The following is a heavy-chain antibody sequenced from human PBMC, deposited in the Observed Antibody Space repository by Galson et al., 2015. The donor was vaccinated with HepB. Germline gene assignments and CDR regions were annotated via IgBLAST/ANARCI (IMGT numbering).Heavy chain of an antibody. CDR1: GYTFTNYH. D-gene: IGHD2-15*01. J-gene: IGHJ4*02. CDR3: ASDRRGSWSMDDY. CDR2: MNPSGDST. Sequence: SVKVSCKASGYTFTNYHMHWVRQAPGQGLEWMGIMNPSGDSTSYAQKFQGRVTMTRDTSTNTDYMELSSLRSEDTAVYYCASDRRGSWSMDDYWGQGTLVTVPP. V-gene: IGHV1-46*01.